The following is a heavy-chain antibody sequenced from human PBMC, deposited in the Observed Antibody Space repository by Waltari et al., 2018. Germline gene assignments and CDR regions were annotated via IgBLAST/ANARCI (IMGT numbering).Heavy chain of an antibody. V-gene: IGHV3-30-3*01. Sequence: QVQLVESGGGVVQPGRSLSLSCAAPGFPFSRCALPWGRQAPGKGLEWVAVISYDGSNKYYADSVKGRFTISRDNSKNTLYLQMNSLRAEDTAVYYCARDYYGPQEWGQGTLVTVSS. J-gene: IGHJ4*02. CDR2: ISYDGSNK. CDR3: ARDYYGPQE. D-gene: IGHD3-10*01. CDR1: GFPFSRCA.